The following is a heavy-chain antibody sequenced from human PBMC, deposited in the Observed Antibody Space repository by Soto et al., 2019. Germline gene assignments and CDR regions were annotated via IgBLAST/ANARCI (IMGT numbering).Heavy chain of an antibody. CDR3: ARPYDSSDYYGGGMDV. V-gene: IGHV1-69*01. CDR1: GGTFNNNA. J-gene: IGHJ6*02. CDR2: IIPILGTA. D-gene: IGHD3-22*01. Sequence: QVQLVQSGAGVKKPGSSVKVSCKASGGTFNNNAISWVRQAPGQGLEWMGGIIPILGTANYAQKFRGRVTITADESTSTGYMDLSSLRSEDTAVYYCARPYDSSDYYGGGMDVWGQGTTVTVSS.